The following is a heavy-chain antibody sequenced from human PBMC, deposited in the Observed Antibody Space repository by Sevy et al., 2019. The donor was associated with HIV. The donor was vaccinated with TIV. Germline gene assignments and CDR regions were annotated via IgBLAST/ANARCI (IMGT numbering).Heavy chain of an antibody. CDR3: VKDVPYDNTYLDY. Sequence: GGSLRLSCAVSGFTFTSYAMNWVRQAPGKGLEWVSGVSGSGGSTYYADSVKGRFSISRDNSRNTLYLQINTLRAEDTAVYYCVKDVPYDNTYLDYWGQGTLVTVSS. CDR1: GFTFTSYA. V-gene: IGHV3-23*01. J-gene: IGHJ4*02. CDR2: VSGSGGST. D-gene: IGHD3-22*01.